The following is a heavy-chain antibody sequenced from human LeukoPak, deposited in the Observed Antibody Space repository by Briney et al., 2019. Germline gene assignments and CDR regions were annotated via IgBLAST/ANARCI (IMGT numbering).Heavy chain of an antibody. V-gene: IGHV4-59*08. D-gene: IGHD3-16*01. Sequence: SETLSLTCTVSGGSISSYYWSWIRQPPGKGLEWIGYIYYSGSTNYNPSLKSRVTISVDTSKNQFSLKLSSVTAADTAVYYCARHAWPPIMITFGELDYWAQGTLVTVSS. CDR2: IYYSGST. J-gene: IGHJ4*02. CDR3: ARHAWPPIMITFGELDY. CDR1: GGSISSYY.